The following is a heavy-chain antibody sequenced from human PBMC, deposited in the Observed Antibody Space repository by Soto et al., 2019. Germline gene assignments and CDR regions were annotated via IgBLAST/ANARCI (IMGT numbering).Heavy chain of an antibody. V-gene: IGHV4-39*07. CDR1: GDSSSSRRYY. CDR3: ARENWGNSNWFDP. CDR2: IYDSGST. Sequence: SETLSLNCTVSGDSSSSRRYYWEWIRQPPGKGLEWIGSIYDSGSTYYNPSLKSRVTISVDTSKNQFSLKLRSVTAADTAVYYCARENWGNSNWFDPWGQGTLVTVSS. J-gene: IGHJ5*02. D-gene: IGHD3-16*01.